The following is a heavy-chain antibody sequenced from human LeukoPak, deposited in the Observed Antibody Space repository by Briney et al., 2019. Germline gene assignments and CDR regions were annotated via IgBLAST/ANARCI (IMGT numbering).Heavy chain of an antibody. D-gene: IGHD6-19*01. V-gene: IGHV1-46*01. CDR1: GFTFTNYN. CDR3: ARDLGQWLIIDY. Sequence: ASVKVSCKASGFTFTNYNMHWVRQAPGQGLEWMGIINPSGGSTNYAQNFQARVTMTRDTSTSTAYMELRSLRSDDTAVYYCARDLGQWLIIDYWGQGTLVTVSS. CDR2: INPSGGST. J-gene: IGHJ4*02.